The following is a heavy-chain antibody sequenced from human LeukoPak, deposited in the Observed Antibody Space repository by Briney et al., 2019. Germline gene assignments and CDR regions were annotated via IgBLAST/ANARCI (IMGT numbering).Heavy chain of an antibody. D-gene: IGHD6-13*01. CDR2: IKQDGSEK. CDR1: RFTFSSYW. J-gene: IGHJ4*02. V-gene: IGHV3-7*01. Sequence: GGSLRLSCAASRFTFSSYWMSWVRQAPGKGLEWVANIKQDGSEKYYVDSVKGRFTISRDNAKNSLYLQMNSLRAEDTAVYYCARDYEDGSSWPGGEDLWGQGALVTVSS. CDR3: ARDYEDGSSWPGGEDL.